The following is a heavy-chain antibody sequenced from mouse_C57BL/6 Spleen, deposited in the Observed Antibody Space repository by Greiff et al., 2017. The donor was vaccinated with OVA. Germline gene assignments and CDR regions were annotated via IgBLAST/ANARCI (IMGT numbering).Heavy chain of an antibody. V-gene: IGHV1-81*01. D-gene: IGHD2-2*01. CDR2: IYPRSGNT. J-gene: IGHJ2*01. CDR3: AGGYDGTYFDY. Sequence: QVQLKESGAELARPGASVKLSCKASGYTFTSYGISWVKQRTGQGLEWIGEIYPRSGNTYYNEKFKGKATLTADKSSSTAYMELRSLTSEDSAVYFCAGGYDGTYFDYWGQGTTLTVSS. CDR1: GYTFTSYG.